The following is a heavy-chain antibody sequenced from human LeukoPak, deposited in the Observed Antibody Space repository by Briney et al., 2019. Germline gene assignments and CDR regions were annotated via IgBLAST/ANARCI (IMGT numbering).Heavy chain of an antibody. D-gene: IGHD3-3*01. V-gene: IGHV1-69*04. J-gene: IGHJ4*02. CDR3: ARDEYYDFWSGYQY. Sequence: SVKVSCKASGGTFSSYTISWVRQAPGQGLEWMGRIIPILGIANYAQKFQGRVTITADKSTSTAYMELNSLRSEDTAVYYCARDEYYDFWSGYQYWGQGTLVTVSS. CDR2: IIPILGIA. CDR1: GGTFSSYT.